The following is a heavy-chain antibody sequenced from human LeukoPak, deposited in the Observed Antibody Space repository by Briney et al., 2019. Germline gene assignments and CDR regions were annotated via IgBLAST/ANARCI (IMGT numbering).Heavy chain of an antibody. CDR2: IYYSGST. CDR3: ARHCYGSGSFLNWFDP. V-gene: IGHV4-39*01. J-gene: IGHJ5*02. CDR1: GGSISTSSYF. Sequence: SETLSLTCTVSGGSISTSSYFWGWIRQPPGKGLEWIGSIYYSGSTYYNPSLKSRVTISVDTSRNHFSLRLSSVTAADTAVYYCARHCYGSGSFLNWFDPWGQGTLVTVSS. D-gene: IGHD3-10*01.